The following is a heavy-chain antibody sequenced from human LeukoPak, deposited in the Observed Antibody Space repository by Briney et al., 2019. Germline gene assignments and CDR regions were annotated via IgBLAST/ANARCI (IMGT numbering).Heavy chain of an antibody. Sequence: GGALRLSRAASGFTFSSYAMHWVRQAPGKGLEWVAVISYDGSNKYYADSVKGRFTISRDNSKNTLYLQMNSLRAEDTAVYYCARGKSGVTFDYWGQGTLVTVSS. V-gene: IGHV3-30-3*01. CDR2: ISYDGSNK. CDR1: GFTFSSYA. J-gene: IGHJ4*02. CDR3: ARGKSGVTFDY. D-gene: IGHD5-18*01.